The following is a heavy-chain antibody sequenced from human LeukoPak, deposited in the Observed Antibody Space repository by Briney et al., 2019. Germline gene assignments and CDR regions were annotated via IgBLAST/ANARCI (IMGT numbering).Heavy chain of an antibody. CDR1: GYTFTSYG. D-gene: IGHD3-3*01. J-gene: IGHJ3*02. CDR3: ARAPAHMSGGAFDI. V-gene: IGHV1-18*01. Sequence: GASVKVSCKASGYTFTSYGISWVRQAPGQGLEWMGWISAYNGNTNYAQKLQGRVTMTRDTSISTAYMELSRLRSDDTAVYYCARAPAHMSGGAFDIWGQGTMVTVSS. CDR2: ISAYNGNT.